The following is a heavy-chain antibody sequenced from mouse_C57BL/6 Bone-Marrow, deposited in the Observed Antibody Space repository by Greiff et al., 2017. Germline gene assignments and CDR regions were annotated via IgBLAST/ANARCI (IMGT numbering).Heavy chain of an antibody. D-gene: IGHD2-3*01. J-gene: IGHJ1*03. CDR1: GYTFTGYW. V-gene: IGHV1-9*01. CDR3: ARYGGYYDWYFDV. CDR2: ILPGSGST. Sequence: VQLVESGAELMKPGASVKLSCKATGYTFTGYWIEWVKQRPGHGLEWIGEILPGSGSTNYNEKFKGKATFTVDTSSNTAYMQLSSLTTEDSAIYYCARYGGYYDWYFDVWGTGTTVTVSS.